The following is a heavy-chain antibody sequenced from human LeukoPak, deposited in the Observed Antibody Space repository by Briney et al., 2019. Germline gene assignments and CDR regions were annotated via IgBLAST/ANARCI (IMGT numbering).Heavy chain of an antibody. Sequence: PGGSLRLSCAASGFTVSSNYMTWVRQAPGKGLEWASDVYIDGSIHYADSVKGRFTISRDNSKNTVYLQMNTLRAEDTAVYYCAREGGSGYCSTTSCSLDVWGKGTTVTVSS. V-gene: IGHV3-66*02. J-gene: IGHJ6*04. D-gene: IGHD2-2*01. CDR1: GFTVSSNY. CDR3: AREGGSGYCSTTSCSLDV. CDR2: VYIDGSI.